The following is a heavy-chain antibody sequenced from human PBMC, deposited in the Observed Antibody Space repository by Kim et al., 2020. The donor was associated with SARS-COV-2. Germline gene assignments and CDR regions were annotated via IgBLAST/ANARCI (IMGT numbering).Heavy chain of an antibody. Sequence: SVKVSCKASGGTFSSYTISWVRQAPGQGLEWMGRIIPILDIANYAQKFQGRLTITADKSTSTAYMELSSLRSEDTAVYYCARGSYDYVWGSSSLDDYWGQGTLVTVSS. D-gene: IGHD3-16*01. V-gene: IGHV1-69*02. CDR1: GGTFSSYT. CDR3: ARGSYDYVWGSSSLDDY. J-gene: IGHJ4*02. CDR2: IIPILDIA.